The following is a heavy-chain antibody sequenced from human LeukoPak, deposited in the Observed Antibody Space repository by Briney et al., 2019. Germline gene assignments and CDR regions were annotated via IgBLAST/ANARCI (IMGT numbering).Heavy chain of an antibody. D-gene: IGHD1-1*01. CDR2: ISGSGGST. J-gene: IGHJ4*02. V-gene: IGHV3-23*01. CDR1: GFSFSSYA. Sequence: PGGSLRLSCAASGFSFSSYAMIWVRQAPGKGLEWVSVISGSGGSTYYADSVRGRFTVSRDNSKNTLYLQVNSLRAEDTAVYYCAKDQLNYFDYWGQGTLVTVSS. CDR3: AKDQLNYFDY.